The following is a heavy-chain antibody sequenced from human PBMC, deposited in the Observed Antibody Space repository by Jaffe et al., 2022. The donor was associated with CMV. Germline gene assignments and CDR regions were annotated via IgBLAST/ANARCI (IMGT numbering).Heavy chain of an antibody. V-gene: IGHV3-11*01. D-gene: IGHD1-7*01. J-gene: IGHJ5*02. CDR2: TSSSGDSI. CDR1: GFSFIDYY. Sequence: QVQLVESGGGLVKPGGSLRLSCAASGFSFIDYYMSWIRQAPGKGLEWISYTSSSGDSIQYADSVKGRFTISRDNYRNSLFLQMNSLRAEDTAVYYCARGLDLRRQPIDLWGQGTLVTVSS. CDR3: ARGLDLRRQPIDL.